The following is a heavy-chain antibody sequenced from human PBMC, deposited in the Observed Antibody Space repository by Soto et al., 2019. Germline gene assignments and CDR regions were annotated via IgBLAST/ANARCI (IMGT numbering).Heavy chain of an antibody. CDR3: ARKVAWITAQGYYYYYMDV. CDR2: IYYSGST. Sequence: ASETLSLTWTVSGGSISSSSYYWGWVRPPPGKGVEWVGGIYYSGSTNYNPSLKSRVTISVDTSKNQFSLKLSSVTAADTAVYYCARKVAWITAQGYYYYYMDVWGKGTTVTVSS. CDR1: GGSISSSSYY. J-gene: IGHJ6*03. D-gene: IGHD5-12*01. V-gene: IGHV4-39*07.